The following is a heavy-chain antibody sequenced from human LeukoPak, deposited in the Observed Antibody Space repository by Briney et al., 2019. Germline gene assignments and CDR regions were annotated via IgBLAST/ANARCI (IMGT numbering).Heavy chain of an antibody. CDR3: ARAPVTSCRGAYCYPFDY. D-gene: IGHD2-21*01. Sequence: ETLSLTCTVSGDSIRSYYWNWIRQPPGKGLEWVAATSSSDAGTYHADSVRGRFTISRDNSKNTLYLQMNGLRAEDAAVYYCARAPVTSCRGAYCYPFDYWGQGTLVTVSS. J-gene: IGHJ4*02. CDR1: GDSIRSYY. CDR2: TSSSDAGT. V-gene: IGHV3-23*01.